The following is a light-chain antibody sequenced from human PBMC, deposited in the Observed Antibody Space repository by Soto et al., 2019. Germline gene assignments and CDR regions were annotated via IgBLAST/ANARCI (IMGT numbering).Light chain of an antibody. CDR2: YDD. CDR1: SSNIGNNA. V-gene: IGLV1-36*01. J-gene: IGLJ2*01. Sequence: QSVLTQPPSVSEAPRQRVTISCSGSSSNIGNNAVNWYQQFPGKAPKLLIYYDDLVPSGVSDRFSGSKSGTSASLVIRGLQSEDEADYYCAAWDDTLHGPVFGGGTQLTVL. CDR3: AAWDDTLHGPV.